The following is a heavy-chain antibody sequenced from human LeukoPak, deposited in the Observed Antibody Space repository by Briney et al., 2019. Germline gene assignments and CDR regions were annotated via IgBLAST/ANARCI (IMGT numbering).Heavy chain of an antibody. CDR1: GFTFRSYW. CDR3: ARDCSSTSCYRSGLDP. Sequence: GGSLRLSCAASGFTFRSYWMHWVRQAPGKGLVWVSRINNDGSSTNYADSVKGRFTISRDNAKNTLYLQMTSLRAEDTAVYYCARDCSSTSCYRSGLDPWGQGTLVTVSS. D-gene: IGHD2-2*01. J-gene: IGHJ5*02. CDR2: INNDGSST. V-gene: IGHV3-74*01.